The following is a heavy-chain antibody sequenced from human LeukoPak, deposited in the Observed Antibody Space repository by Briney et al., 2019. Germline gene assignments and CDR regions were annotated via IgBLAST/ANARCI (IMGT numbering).Heavy chain of an antibody. CDR2: ITPSGGT. J-gene: IGHJ4*02. Sequence: ASVKVSCKASGYTFTSYAMHWVRQAPGQGLEWMGWITPSGGTNYPQKFQGRVAITWDTSITTAYMDLSRLTSDDTAVYYCARDRYGDGFAHFDYWGQGALVTVVS. CDR1: GYTFTSYA. D-gene: IGHD5-24*01. CDR3: ARDRYGDGFAHFDY. V-gene: IGHV1-2*02.